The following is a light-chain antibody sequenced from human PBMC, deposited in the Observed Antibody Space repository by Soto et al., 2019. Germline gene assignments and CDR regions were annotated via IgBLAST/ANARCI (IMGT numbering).Light chain of an antibody. CDR1: SSDVGGYNY. CDR2: DVS. J-gene: IGLJ3*02. CDR3: SSYTSSSIPV. Sequence: QSALTQPASVSGSPGQSITISCTGTSSDVGGYNYVSWYQQHPGKAPKLMIYDVSNRPSGVSNRFSGSKSGNTASLTISGLLAEDEADYYCSSYTSSSIPVFGGGTKVTVL. V-gene: IGLV2-14*01.